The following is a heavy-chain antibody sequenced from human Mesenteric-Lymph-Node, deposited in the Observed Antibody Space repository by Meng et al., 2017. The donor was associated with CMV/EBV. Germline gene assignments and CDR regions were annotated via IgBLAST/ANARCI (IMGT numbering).Heavy chain of an antibody. CDR1: YPFSCYG. CDR3: ARLNVVAVRGVITRFLDY. CDR2: ISAYNGVT. J-gene: IGHJ4*02. V-gene: IGHV1-18*01. Sequence: YPFSCYGINWVRQAPGQGLEWMGWISAYNGVTTYAQSLQGRVTMTTDTTTNTAYMELRSLRSDDTAVYYCARLNVVAVRGVITRFLDYWGQGTLVTVSS. D-gene: IGHD3-10*01.